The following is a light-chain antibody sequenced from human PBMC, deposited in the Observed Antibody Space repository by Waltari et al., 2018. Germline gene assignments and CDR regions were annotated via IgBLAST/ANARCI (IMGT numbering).Light chain of an antibody. CDR1: QGISSY. CDR3: QQLNSYPLT. Sequence: IQLTQSPSSLSASVGDRVTITCRASQGISSYLAWYQQKPGKAPKLLNYAASTLQSGVPSRFSGSGSGTGFTLTISSLQPEEFATYYCQQLNSYPLTFGGGTKVEIK. J-gene: IGKJ4*01. CDR2: AAS. V-gene: IGKV1-9*01.